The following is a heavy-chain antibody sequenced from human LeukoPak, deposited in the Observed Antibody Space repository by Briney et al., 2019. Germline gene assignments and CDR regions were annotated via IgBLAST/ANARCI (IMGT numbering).Heavy chain of an antibody. D-gene: IGHD2-21*02. V-gene: IGHV3-30*04. J-gene: IGHJ4*02. CDR1: GFTFSSYA. CDR3: ARDREVVTDY. CDR2: ISYDGSNK. Sequence: GGSLRLSCAASGFTFSSYAMHWVRQAPGKGLEWVALISYDGSNKYYADSVKGRFTISRDNSKNTLYLQMNSLRAEDTAVYYCARDREVVTDYWGQGTVVTVSS.